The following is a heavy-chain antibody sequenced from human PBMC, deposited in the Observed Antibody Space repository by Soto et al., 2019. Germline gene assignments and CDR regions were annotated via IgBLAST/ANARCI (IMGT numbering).Heavy chain of an antibody. V-gene: IGHV4-39*01. Sequence: SETLSLTCTVSGGSISSSSYYWGWIRQPPGKGLEWIGSIYYSGSTYYNPSLKSRVTISVDTSKNQFSLKLSSVTAADTAVYYCARRVRDYDFWSGYWNQIKRGYYYGMDVWGQGTTVTVSS. D-gene: IGHD3-3*01. J-gene: IGHJ6*02. CDR2: IYYSGST. CDR3: ARRVRDYDFWSGYWNQIKRGYYYGMDV. CDR1: GGSISSSSYY.